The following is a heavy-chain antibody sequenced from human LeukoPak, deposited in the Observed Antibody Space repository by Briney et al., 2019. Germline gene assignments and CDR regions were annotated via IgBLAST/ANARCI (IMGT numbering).Heavy chain of an antibody. D-gene: IGHD6-13*01. CDR1: GGTYSSYA. CDR3: ARAIAAAGYFDY. J-gene: IGHJ4*02. Sequence: SVKVSCKASGGTYSSYAISWVRQAPGQGLEWMGRIIPIFGTANYAQKFQGRVTITTDESTSTAYMELSSLRSEDTAVYYCARAIAAAGYFDYWGQGTLVTVSS. CDR2: IIPIFGTA. V-gene: IGHV1-69*05.